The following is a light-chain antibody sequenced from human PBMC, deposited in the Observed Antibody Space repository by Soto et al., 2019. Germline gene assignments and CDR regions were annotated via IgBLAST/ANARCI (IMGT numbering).Light chain of an antibody. Sequence: QSALTQPASVSGSPGQSITISCTGTSSDVGGYNYVSWYQQHPGKAPKLMIYEVSNRPSGVSNRFSGSKSGNTAALTISGPQAEDEADYYCSSYTSSSTRVFGGGTKRAVL. CDR3: SSYTSSSTRV. V-gene: IGLV2-14*01. J-gene: IGLJ3*02. CDR1: SSDVGGYNY. CDR2: EVS.